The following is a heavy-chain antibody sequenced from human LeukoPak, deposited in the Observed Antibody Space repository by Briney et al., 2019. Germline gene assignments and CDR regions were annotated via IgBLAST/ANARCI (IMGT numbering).Heavy chain of an antibody. J-gene: IGHJ6*02. CDR1: ERTFSSYA. V-gene: IGHV1-69*04. CDR2: IIPIFGIA. Sequence: SVKVSCMASERTFSSYAISCMRQAPGQVLEWMGSIIPIFGIANYAQKFQGRVTITADKSTSTAYMELSSLRSEDTAAYYRARDPHTYSSGRYPSYYSGMDVRAQGTTVTVPS. CDR3: ARDPHTYSSGRYPSYYSGMDV. D-gene: IGHD6-19*01.